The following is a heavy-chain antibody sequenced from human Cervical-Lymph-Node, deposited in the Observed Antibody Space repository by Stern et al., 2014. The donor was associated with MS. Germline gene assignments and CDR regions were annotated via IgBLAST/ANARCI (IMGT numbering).Heavy chain of an antibody. D-gene: IGHD6-13*01. CDR3: AKGSVGIAAPRNFDY. Sequence: EVQLVESGGGLVQPGRSLRLSCAASGFTFEDYAMHLVRQAPGKGLEWVSGMSWTSGSIGYADSVKGRFTISRDNAKNSLYLQMNSLRTEDTAFYYCAKGSVGIAAPRNFDYWGQGTLVTVSS. J-gene: IGHJ4*02. CDR1: GFTFEDYA. V-gene: IGHV3-9*01. CDR2: MSWTSGSI.